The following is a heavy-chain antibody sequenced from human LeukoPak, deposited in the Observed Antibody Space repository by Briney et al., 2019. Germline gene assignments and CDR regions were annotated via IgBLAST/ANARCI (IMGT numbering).Heavy chain of an antibody. Sequence: GGSLRLSCAASGFTFSSYAMSWVRQAPGKGLEWVSYISSSSSTIYYADSVKGRFTISRDNAKNSLYLQMNSLRAEDTAVYYCAAPTWYSSGWYGGDFDYWGQGTLVTVSS. D-gene: IGHD6-19*01. CDR1: GFTFSSYA. CDR3: AAPTWYSSGWYGGDFDY. CDR2: ISSSSSTI. V-gene: IGHV3-48*04. J-gene: IGHJ4*02.